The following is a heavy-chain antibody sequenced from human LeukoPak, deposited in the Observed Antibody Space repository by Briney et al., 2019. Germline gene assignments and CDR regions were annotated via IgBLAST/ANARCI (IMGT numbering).Heavy chain of an antibody. D-gene: IGHD3-22*01. CDR2: IKQDGSEK. V-gene: IGHV3-7*01. CDR1: GFTFSNYW. CDR3: ARGGYYYDSSVPDFDY. Sequence: GGSLRLSCAASGFTFSNYWMTWVRQAPGKGLEWVANIKQDGSEKYYVDSLRGRFTISRDNAKNTLYLQMNSLRAEGTAVYYCARGGYYYDSSVPDFDYWGQGTLVTVSS. J-gene: IGHJ4*02.